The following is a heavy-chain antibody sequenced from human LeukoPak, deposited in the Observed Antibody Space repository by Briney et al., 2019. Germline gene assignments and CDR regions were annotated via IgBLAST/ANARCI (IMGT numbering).Heavy chain of an antibody. V-gene: IGHV3-48*02. D-gene: IGHD4-17*01. J-gene: IGHJ5*02. CDR2: ISSSSSTI. CDR1: GFTFSSYS. Sequence: GGSLRLSCAASGFTFSSYSMNWVRQAPGKGLEWVSYISSSSSTIYYADSVKGRFTISRDNAKNSLYLQMNSLRDEDTAVYYCARDPDDYGDYPGDPWGQGTLVTVSS. CDR3: ARDPDDYGDYPGDP.